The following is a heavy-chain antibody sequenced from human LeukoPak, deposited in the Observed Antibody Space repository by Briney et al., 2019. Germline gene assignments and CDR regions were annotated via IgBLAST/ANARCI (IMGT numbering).Heavy chain of an antibody. CDR3: AKDISVAGTSGLDY. V-gene: IGHV3-30*18. J-gene: IGHJ4*02. D-gene: IGHD6-19*01. CDR1: GFTFSSYG. Sequence: GGSQRLSCAASGFTFSSYGMHRVRQAPGKGLEWVAVISYDGSNKYYADSVKGRFTISRDNSKNTLYLQMNSLRPEDTAVYYCAKDISVAGTSGLDYWGQGTLVTVSS. CDR2: ISYDGSNK.